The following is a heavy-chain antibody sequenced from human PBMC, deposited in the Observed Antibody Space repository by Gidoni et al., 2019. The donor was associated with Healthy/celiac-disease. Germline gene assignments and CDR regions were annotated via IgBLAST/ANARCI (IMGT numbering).Heavy chain of an antibody. J-gene: IGHJ3*02. CDR1: GYSISSGYY. CDR2: IYHSGST. V-gene: IGHV4-38-2*02. D-gene: IGHD7-27*01. Sequence: QVQLQESGPGLVKPSETLSLTCTVSGYSISSGYYWGWIRQPPGKGLEWIGSIYHSGSTYYNPSLKSRVTISVDTSKNQFSLKLSSVTAADTAVYYCARTGNWGWFNGGFDIWGQGTMVTVSS. CDR3: ARTGNWGWFNGGFDI.